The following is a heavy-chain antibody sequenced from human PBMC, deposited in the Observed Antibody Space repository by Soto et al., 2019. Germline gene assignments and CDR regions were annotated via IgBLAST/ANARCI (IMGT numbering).Heavy chain of an antibody. D-gene: IGHD4-4*01. Sequence: SGPTLVNPTETLTLTCTVSGFSLSNARMGVSWIRQPPGKALEWLAHIFSNDEKSYSTSLKSRLTISKDTSKSQVVLTMTNMDPVDTATYYCARTDDYSNSESINWFDPWGQGTLVTVSS. V-gene: IGHV2-26*01. CDR1: GFSLSNARMG. CDR3: ARTDDYSNSESINWFDP. CDR2: IFSNDEK. J-gene: IGHJ5*02.